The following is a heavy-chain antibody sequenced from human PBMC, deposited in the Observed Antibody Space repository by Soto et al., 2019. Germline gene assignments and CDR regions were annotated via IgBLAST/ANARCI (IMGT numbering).Heavy chain of an antibody. J-gene: IGHJ4*02. Sequence: QVQLVQSGAEVKKPGASVKVSCKASGYTFTSYAMHWVRQAPGQRLEWMGWINAGNGNTKSSQKFPGRVTITRDTSASTAYMALSSLRSEDTAVYYCARADYYYLDYWGQGPLVTVSS. CDR3: ARADYYYLDY. V-gene: IGHV1-3*01. CDR1: GYTFTSYA. CDR2: INAGNGNT. D-gene: IGHD3-16*01.